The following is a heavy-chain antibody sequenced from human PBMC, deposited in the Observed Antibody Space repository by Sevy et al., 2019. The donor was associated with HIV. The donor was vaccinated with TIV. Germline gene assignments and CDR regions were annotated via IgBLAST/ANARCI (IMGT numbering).Heavy chain of an antibody. CDR3: ATILPAGVPAEYFQH. J-gene: IGHJ1*01. V-gene: IGHV3-7*01. CDR1: GLTFSSYW. CDR2: INQGGSQE. Sequence: GGSLRLSCAASGLTFSSYWMTWVRQAPEKGLEWVANINQGGSQEYYVDSVKGRFTISRDNAKNSLYLQINNLRAEDTAVYYCATILPAGVPAEYFQHWGQGTLVTVSS. D-gene: IGHD2-2*01.